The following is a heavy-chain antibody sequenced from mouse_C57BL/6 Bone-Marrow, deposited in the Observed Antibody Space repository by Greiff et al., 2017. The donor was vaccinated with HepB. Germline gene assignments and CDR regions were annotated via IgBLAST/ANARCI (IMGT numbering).Heavy chain of an antibody. V-gene: IGHV6-3*01. CDR2: IRLKSDNYAT. J-gene: IGHJ1*03. Sequence: VQLKQSGGGLVQPGGSMKLSCVASGFTFSNYWMNWVRQSPEKGLEWVAQIRLKSDNYATHYAESVKGRFTISRDDSKSSVYLQMNNLRAEDTGIYYCTASLYGNYWYFDVWGTGTTVTVSS. D-gene: IGHD2-1*01. CDR1: GFTFSNYW. CDR3: TASLYGNYWYFDV.